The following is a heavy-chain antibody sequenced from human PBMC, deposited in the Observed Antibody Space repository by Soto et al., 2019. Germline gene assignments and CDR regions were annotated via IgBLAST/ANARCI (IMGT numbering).Heavy chain of an antibody. CDR3: AKDHPSDYYFDH. CDR1: GFIFSRYP. D-gene: IGHD3-10*01. Sequence: QVQLVESGGVVVQPGTSLRLSCEASGFIFSRYPMHWVRQAPGKGLEWVAIVSTDGSGQYYADSVKGRFTISRDNSKNTLFLQMNRLRAEDTAVYYCAKDHPSDYYFDHWGQGTLVTVSS. V-gene: IGHV3-30*18. J-gene: IGHJ4*02. CDR2: VSTDGSGQ.